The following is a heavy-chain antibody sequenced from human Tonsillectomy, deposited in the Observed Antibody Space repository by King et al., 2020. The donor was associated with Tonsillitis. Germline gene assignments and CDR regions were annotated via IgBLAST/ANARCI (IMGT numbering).Heavy chain of an antibody. J-gene: IGHJ3*02. CDR1: GDSISSGGYS. V-gene: IGHV4-30-4*07. Sequence: QLQESGPGLVKPSQTLSLTCAVSGDSISSGGYSWSWIRQPPGKGLEWIGFISYRGSTYYIPSLKSRVTISVDTSKNHFSLKLSSVTAADTAVYFCARGSLDYFDSTGYYSDDAFDIWGQGTMVTVSS. CDR3: ARGSLDYFDSTGYYSDDAFDI. CDR2: ISYRGST. D-gene: IGHD3-22*01.